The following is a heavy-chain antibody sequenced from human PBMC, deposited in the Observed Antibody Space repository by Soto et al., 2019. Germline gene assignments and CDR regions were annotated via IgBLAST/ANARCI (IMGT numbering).Heavy chain of an antibody. CDR3: ERTKSVFDY. J-gene: IGHJ4*02. Sequence: SQTLSLTCAISGDSVSSNSASWNWIRQSPSRGLEWLGRTYYRSKWYIEYAVSVKGRIAINPDTSKNQFSLQLNSVTPEEKAVYYCERTKSVFDYWGQGPLVTVS. CDR1: GDSVSSNSAS. CDR2: TYYRSKWYI. V-gene: IGHV6-1*01.